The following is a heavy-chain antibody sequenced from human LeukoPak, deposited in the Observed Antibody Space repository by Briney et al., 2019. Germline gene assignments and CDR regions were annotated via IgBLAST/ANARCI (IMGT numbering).Heavy chain of an antibody. D-gene: IGHD5-24*01. V-gene: IGHV3-NL1*01. CDR1: GFTFSSYG. Sequence: GGSLRLSCAASGFTFSSYGMHWVRQAPGKGLEWVAVIYGGGNIYYADSVKGRFTISRDNSKNTLYLQMNSLRAEDTAVYYCARGAGYNYPYYFDYWGQGTLVTVSS. CDR2: IYGGGNI. J-gene: IGHJ4*02. CDR3: ARGAGYNYPYYFDY.